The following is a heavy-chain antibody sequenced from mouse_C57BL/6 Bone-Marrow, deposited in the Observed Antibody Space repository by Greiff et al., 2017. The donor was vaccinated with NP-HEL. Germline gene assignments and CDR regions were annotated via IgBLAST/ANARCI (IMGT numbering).Heavy chain of an antibody. CDR2: FYPGSGSI. J-gene: IGHJ1*03. CDR3: ARGKLGRKYFDV. D-gene: IGHD4-1*01. CDR1: GYTFTEYT. V-gene: IGHV1-62-2*01. Sequence: VKLMESGAELVKPGASVKLSCKASGYTFTEYTIHWVKQRSGQGLEWIGWFYPGSGSIKYNEKFKSKATLTVDKSSSTAYMQLSSLTSEDSAVYYCARGKLGRKYFDVWGTGTTVTVSS.